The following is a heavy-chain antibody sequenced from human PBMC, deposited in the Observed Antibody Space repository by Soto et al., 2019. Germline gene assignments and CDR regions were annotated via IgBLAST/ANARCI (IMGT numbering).Heavy chain of an antibody. J-gene: IGHJ5*02. Sequence: EVQLLESGGGLVQPGGSLRLSCAASGFTFSTYAMTWVRQAPGKGLEWVSGISGSGGSTYYADSVKGRFTISRDNSKNTLYLQMNSLRAEDTAVYYCAKRPLAPVFGVAGNRLDPWGEGTLVTVSS. CDR3: AKRPLAPVFGVAGNRLDP. V-gene: IGHV3-23*01. CDR2: ISGSGGST. D-gene: IGHD3-3*01. CDR1: GFTFSTYA.